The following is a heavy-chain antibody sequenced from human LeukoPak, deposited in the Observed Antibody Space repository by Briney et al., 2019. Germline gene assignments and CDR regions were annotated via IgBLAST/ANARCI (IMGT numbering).Heavy chain of an antibody. CDR3: ARLDEDFCCDGSGFYF. V-gene: IGHV5-51*01. D-gene: IGHD3-22*01. J-gene: IGHJ1*01. CDR1: GYRFTNYR. Sequence: GESLKISCRGSGYRFTNYRIAWVRQMPGKGLEWMGIIYPGDSETTYSPSFQGQVTISVDKSINTAYLQWSSLRTSDTAMYYCARLDEDFCCDGSGFYFWGQGTLVTVSS. CDR2: IYPGDSET.